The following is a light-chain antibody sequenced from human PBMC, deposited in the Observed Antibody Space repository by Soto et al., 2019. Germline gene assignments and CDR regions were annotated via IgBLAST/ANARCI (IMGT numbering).Light chain of an antibody. CDR1: QDVTNS. J-gene: IGKJ2*01. V-gene: IGKV1-33*01. CDR2: DAS. Sequence: DIQMTQSPSSLSVIVGERVTITCRASQDVTNSVNWYQQQSGKGPKLLIYDASNLQTGVPSRFSGSGSGTEFTLTINSLQPEDIATYYCQQYDNLPPYSFGQGTKLEI. CDR3: QQYDNLPPYS.